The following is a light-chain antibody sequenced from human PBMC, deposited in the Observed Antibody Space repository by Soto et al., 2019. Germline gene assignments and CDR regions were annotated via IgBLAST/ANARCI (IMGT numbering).Light chain of an antibody. J-gene: IGKJ4*01. CDR3: QQYNNWPPLT. Sequence: EIVMTQSPATLSVSPGERAILSCRASKSISNKLAWCQQKPGQAPRLLIYGASTRATGIPARFSGSGSGTEFTLSISSLQSEDIAIYYCQQYNNWPPLTFGGGTKVEIK. CDR1: KSISNK. V-gene: IGKV3-15*01. CDR2: GAS.